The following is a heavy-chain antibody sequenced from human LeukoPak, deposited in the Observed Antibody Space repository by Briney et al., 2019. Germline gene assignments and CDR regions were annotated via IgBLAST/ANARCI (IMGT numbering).Heavy chain of an antibody. J-gene: IGHJ5*02. CDR1: GGSISSSSHY. Sequence: PSETLSLTCTVSGGSISSSSHYWGWIRQPPGKGLEWIGYISYSGNTKYNPSFKSRVTILVDTSKNQFSLRLSSVTAADTAVYYCARDDSMIPSDNWFDPWGQGTLVTVSS. V-gene: IGHV4-61*01. CDR3: ARDDSMIPSDNWFDP. CDR2: ISYSGNT. D-gene: IGHD3-16*01.